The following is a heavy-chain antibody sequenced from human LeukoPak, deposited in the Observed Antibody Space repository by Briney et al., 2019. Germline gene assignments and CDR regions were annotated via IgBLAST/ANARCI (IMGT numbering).Heavy chain of an antibody. Sequence: GASVKVSCKASGYTFTGYYMHWVRQAPGKGLEWMGGFDPEDGETIYAQKFQGRVTMTEDTSTDTAYMELSSLRSEDTAVYYCATDGYSGYDDYWGQGTLVTVSS. CDR1: GYTFTGYY. CDR2: FDPEDGET. J-gene: IGHJ4*02. CDR3: ATDGYSGYDDY. D-gene: IGHD5-12*01. V-gene: IGHV1-24*01.